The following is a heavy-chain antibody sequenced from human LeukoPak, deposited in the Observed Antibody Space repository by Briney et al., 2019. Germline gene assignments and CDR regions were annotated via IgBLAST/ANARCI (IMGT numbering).Heavy chain of an antibody. CDR2: MNPNSGNT. D-gene: IGHD5-18*01. V-gene: IGHV1-8*01. CDR1: GCTFTSYD. J-gene: IGHJ6*03. Sequence: ASAKVSCKASGCTFTSYDINWVRQATGQGLEWMGWMNPNSGNTGYAQKFQGRVTMTRNTSISTAYMELSSLRSEDTAVYYCARDNGGTAMAYYYYYYMDVWGKGTTVIISS. CDR3: ARDNGGTAMAYYYYYYMDV.